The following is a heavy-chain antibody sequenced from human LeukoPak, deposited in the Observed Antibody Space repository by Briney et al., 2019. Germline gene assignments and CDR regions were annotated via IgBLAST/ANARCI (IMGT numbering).Heavy chain of an antibody. D-gene: IGHD6-13*01. V-gene: IGHV3-23*01. CDR2: ISGSGGST. J-gene: IGHJ4*02. CDR3: AKGGYSSSWYSPFGY. CDR1: GFTFSSYA. Sequence: GGSLRLSCAASGFTFSSYAMSWVRQAPGKGLEWVSAISGSGGSTYYADSVKGRFTISRDNSKNTLYLQMNSLRAEDTAVYYCAKGGYSSSWYSPFGYWGQGTLVTVSS.